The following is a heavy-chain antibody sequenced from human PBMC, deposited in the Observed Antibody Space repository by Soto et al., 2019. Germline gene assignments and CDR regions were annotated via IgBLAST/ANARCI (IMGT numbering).Heavy chain of an antibody. CDR3: AKDKYSDSSGYPDY. CDR1: GFTFGDYA. J-gene: IGHJ4*02. Sequence: GGSLRLSCAASGFTFGDYAMHWVRQAPGKGLEWVSGISWNGGSLGYADSVKARFTISRDNAKNSLYLQMNSLSAEDTALYYCAKDKYSDSSGYPDYWGQGTLVTAPQ. V-gene: IGHV3-9*01. D-gene: IGHD3-22*01. CDR2: ISWNGGSL.